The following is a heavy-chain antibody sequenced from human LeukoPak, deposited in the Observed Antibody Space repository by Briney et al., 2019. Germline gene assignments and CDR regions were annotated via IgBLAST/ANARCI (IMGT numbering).Heavy chain of an antibody. D-gene: IGHD4-17*01. CDR2: INAYIGNT. CDR3: ARNTVTSYYYYYMDV. CDR1: GYTFTSHG. V-gene: IGHV1-18*01. J-gene: IGHJ6*03. Sequence: ASVKVSCKASGYTFTSHGFSWVRQAPGQGLEWMGWINAYIGNTNYAQKFQGRVTVTTDTSTSTAYMELRSLRSEDTAVYYCARNTVTSYYYYYMDVWGKGTTVTISS.